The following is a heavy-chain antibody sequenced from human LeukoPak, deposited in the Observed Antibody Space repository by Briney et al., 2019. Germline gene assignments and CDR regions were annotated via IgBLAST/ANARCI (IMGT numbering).Heavy chain of an antibody. V-gene: IGHV4-38-2*02. CDR3: ARDSPPAYCSGGSCYFDY. CDR2: IYHSGST. CDR1: GYSISSGYY. D-gene: IGHD2-15*01. J-gene: IGHJ4*02. Sequence: SETLSLTCTVSGYSISSGYYWGWIRQPPGKGLEWIGSIYHSGSTDYNPSLKSRVTISRDTSKNEFSLILSSVTAADTAVYYCARDSPPAYCSGGSCYFDYWGQGTLVTVSS.